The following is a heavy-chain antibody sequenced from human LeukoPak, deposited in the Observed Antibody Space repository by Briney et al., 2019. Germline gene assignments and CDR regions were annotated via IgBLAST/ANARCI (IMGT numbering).Heavy chain of an antibody. CDR1: GFTFSSYS. Sequence: GGSLRLSCAASGFTFSSYSMNWVRQAPGKGLEWVSSISSSSYIYYADSVKGRFTISRDNAKNSLYLQMNSLRAEDTAVYYCARDKSPPYYDFWSGLRNAELDYYYYGMDVWGQGTTVTVSS. D-gene: IGHD3-3*01. V-gene: IGHV3-21*01. CDR3: ARDKSPPYYDFWSGLRNAELDYYYYGMDV. CDR2: ISSSSYI. J-gene: IGHJ6*02.